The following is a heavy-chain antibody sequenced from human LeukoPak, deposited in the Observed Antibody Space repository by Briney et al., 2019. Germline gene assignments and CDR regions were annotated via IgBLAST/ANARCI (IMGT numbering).Heavy chain of an antibody. V-gene: IGHV3-7*01. CDR3: ARDDCSGGSCYSSYYYGMDV. J-gene: IGHJ6*02. CDR1: GFTFSSYW. CDR2: IKQDGSEK. Sequence: PGGSLRLSCAASGFTFSSYWMSWVRQAPGKGLEWVANIKQDGSEKYYVDSVKGRFTVSRDNAKNSLYLQMNSLRAEDTAMYYCARDDCSGGSCYSSYYYGMDVWGQGTTVTVSS. D-gene: IGHD2-15*01.